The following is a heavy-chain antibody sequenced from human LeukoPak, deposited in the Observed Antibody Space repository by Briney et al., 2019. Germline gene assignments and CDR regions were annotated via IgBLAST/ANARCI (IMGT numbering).Heavy chain of an antibody. D-gene: IGHD3-10*01. J-gene: IGHJ5*02. V-gene: IGHV4-38-2*02. CDR2: IHHSGRT. Sequence: SETLSLTCTVSGYSISSDYYWGWIRQPPGKGLEWIGSIHHSGRTYYNPSLKSRVTISVDTSKNQFSLKLSSVTAADTAVYYCARRGPTYYYGSGRPNWFDPWGQGTLVTVSS. CDR1: GYSISSDYY. CDR3: ARRGPTYYYGSGRPNWFDP.